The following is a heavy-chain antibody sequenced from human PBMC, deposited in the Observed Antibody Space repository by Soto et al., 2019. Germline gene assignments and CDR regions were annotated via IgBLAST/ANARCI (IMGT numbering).Heavy chain of an antibody. Sequence: ASVKVFCKASGYTFTSYDINWVRQATGQGLEWMGWMNPNSGNTGYAQKFQGRVTMTRNTSISTAYMELSSLRSEDTAVYYCARAGDSSSWYDYYGMDVWGHGTTVTVSS. V-gene: IGHV1-8*01. CDR2: MNPNSGNT. CDR3: ARAGDSSSWYDYYGMDV. CDR1: GYTFTSYD. D-gene: IGHD6-13*01. J-gene: IGHJ6*02.